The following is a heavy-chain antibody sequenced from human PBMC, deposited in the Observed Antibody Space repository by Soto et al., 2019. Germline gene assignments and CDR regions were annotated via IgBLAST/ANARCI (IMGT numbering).Heavy chain of an antibody. CDR3: AHRGYGDYPRDNWFDP. V-gene: IGHV2-5*01. Sequence: QITLKESGPTLVKPTQTLTLTCTFSGFSLRNGGAGVGWIRQPPGKALEWLAVIYWNDDKRYNPALKSKLTITKDASRNQVVLTMTNMDPVDTATYYCAHRGYGDYPRDNWFDPWGQGNLVTVSS. CDR1: GFSLRNGGAG. D-gene: IGHD4-17*01. CDR2: IYWNDDK. J-gene: IGHJ5*02.